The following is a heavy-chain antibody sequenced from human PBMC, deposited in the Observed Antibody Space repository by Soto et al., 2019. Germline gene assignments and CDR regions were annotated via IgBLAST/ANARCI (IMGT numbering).Heavy chain of an antibody. J-gene: IGHJ4*02. CDR2: IGYDGSNT. D-gene: IGHD6-19*01. CDR3: ARDRYSSGWYDLDY. V-gene: IGHV3-33*08. Sequence: PGGSLRLSCAASGFTFSTYWMHWVRQVPGKGLEWVADIGYDGSNTYYADSVKGRFTISRDNSKNTLYLQMNSLRVEDTAVYYCARDRYSSGWYDLDYWGQGTLVTVSS. CDR1: GFTFSTYW.